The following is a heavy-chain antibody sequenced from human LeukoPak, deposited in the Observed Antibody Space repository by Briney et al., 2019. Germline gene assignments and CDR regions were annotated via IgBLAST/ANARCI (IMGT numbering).Heavy chain of an antibody. Sequence: ASVKVSCKASGYTFTSYGISWVRQAPGQGLEWMGWISAYNGNTNYAQKLQGRVTMTTDTSTTTAYMELRNLRSDDTAIYYCARQVDTAIALPDYWGQGTLVTVSS. D-gene: IGHD5-18*01. CDR2: ISAYNGNT. V-gene: IGHV1-18*01. CDR1: GYTFTSYG. J-gene: IGHJ4*02. CDR3: ARQVDTAIALPDY.